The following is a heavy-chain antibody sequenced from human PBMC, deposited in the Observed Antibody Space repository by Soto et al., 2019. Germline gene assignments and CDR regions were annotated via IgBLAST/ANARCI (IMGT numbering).Heavy chain of an antibody. D-gene: IGHD3-22*01. CDR2: ISAYNGNT. CDR1: GYTFTSYG. V-gene: IGHV1-18*01. J-gene: IGHJ4*02. CDR3: ARVPFYYDSSGYYYY. Sequence: ASVKVSCKASGYTFTSYGISWVRQAPGQGLEWMGWISAYNGNTNYAQKLQGRVTMTTDTSTSTAYMELRSLRSDDTAVYYCARVPFYYDSSGYYYYWGQGTLVTVSS.